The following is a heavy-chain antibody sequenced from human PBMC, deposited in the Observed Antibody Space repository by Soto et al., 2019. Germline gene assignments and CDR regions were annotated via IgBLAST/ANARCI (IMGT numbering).Heavy chain of an antibody. Sequence: PSENIPITSSVSRGSTSCRYYYWSWIRPTPGHGFVWIVFIFYCGNTSYNPSLKSRLIISIDPSKNPFSLKVGSVTAADTAVYYCARSGPYYDFWSGYFFYYYGMDVWGQGTTVT. J-gene: IGHJ6*02. V-gene: IGHV4-30-4*01. CDR1: RGSTSCRYYY. CDR2: IFYCGNT. CDR3: ARSGPYYDFWSGYFFYYYGMDV. D-gene: IGHD3-3*01.